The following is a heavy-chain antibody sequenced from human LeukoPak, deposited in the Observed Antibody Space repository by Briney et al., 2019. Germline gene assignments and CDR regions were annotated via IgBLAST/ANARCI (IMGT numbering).Heavy chain of an antibody. J-gene: IGHJ4*02. Sequence: SETLSLTCAVYGGSFSGYYWSWIRQPPGKGLEWIGEINHSGSTNYNPSLQSRVTISVDTSKDQFSLKLSSVAAAVTAVYYCARSRGVIDYWGQGTLVSVPS. D-gene: IGHD3-10*01. CDR2: INHSGST. CDR1: GGSFSGYY. V-gene: IGHV4-34*01. CDR3: ARSRGVIDY.